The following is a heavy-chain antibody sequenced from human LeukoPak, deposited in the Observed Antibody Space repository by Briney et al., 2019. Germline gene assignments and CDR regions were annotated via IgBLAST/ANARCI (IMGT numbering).Heavy chain of an antibody. Sequence: SETLSLTCTVSGGSISSYYWSWIRQPAGKGLEWIGRIYTSGSTNYNPSLKSRVTMSVDTSKNQFSLKLSSVTAADTAVYYCATITSARLDDAFDIWGQGTMVTVSS. CDR3: ATITSARLDDAFDI. J-gene: IGHJ3*02. V-gene: IGHV4-4*07. CDR2: IYTSGST. D-gene: IGHD6-6*01. CDR1: GGSISSYY.